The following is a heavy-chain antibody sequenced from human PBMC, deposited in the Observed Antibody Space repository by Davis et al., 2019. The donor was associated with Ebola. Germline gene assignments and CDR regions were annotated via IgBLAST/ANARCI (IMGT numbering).Heavy chain of an antibody. Sequence: PGGSLRLSCAASGFTFSGSAMHWVRQAPGKGLEWVARIRSKANSSATAYAASVKGRFTISRDDSKNTAYLQMNSLKTEDTAVYYCTTRIVVVPAAIYSGYDDFDYWGQGTLVTVSS. J-gene: IGHJ4*02. CDR1: GFTFSGSA. D-gene: IGHD2-2*02. CDR2: IRSKANSSAT. CDR3: TTRIVVVPAAIYSGYDDFDY. V-gene: IGHV3-73*01.